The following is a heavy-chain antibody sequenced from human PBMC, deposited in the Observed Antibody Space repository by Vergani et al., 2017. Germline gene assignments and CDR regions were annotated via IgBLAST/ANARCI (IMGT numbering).Heavy chain of an antibody. CDR3: ARVVTTSYYYYYYGMDV. Sequence: EVQLVQSGAEVKKPGESLRISCKGSGYSFTSYWISWVRQMPGKGLEWMGRIDPSDSYTNYSPSFQGHVTISADKSISTAYLQWSSLKASDTAMYYCARVVTTSYYYYYYGMDVWGQGTTVTVSS. V-gene: IGHV5-10-1*01. CDR2: IDPSDSYT. J-gene: IGHJ6*02. CDR1: GYSFTSYW. D-gene: IGHD2-21*02.